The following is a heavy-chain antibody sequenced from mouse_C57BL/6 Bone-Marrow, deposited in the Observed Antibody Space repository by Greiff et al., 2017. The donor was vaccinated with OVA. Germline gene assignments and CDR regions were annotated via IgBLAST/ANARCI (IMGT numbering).Heavy chain of an antibody. CDR3: VRDRRWDWFAY. D-gene: IGHD4-1*01. CDR1: GFTFNSYA. V-gene: IGHV10-3*01. J-gene: IGHJ3*01. Sequence: VQLVESGAGLVQPKGSLKLSCAASGFTFNSYAMPWVSQAPGQGLEWVARISSESGNYATYYGDTVKARFTISRDYSQSMLYLQMNNLKTEDTAMYCCVRDRRWDWFAYWGQGTLVTVSA. CDR2: ISSESGNYAT.